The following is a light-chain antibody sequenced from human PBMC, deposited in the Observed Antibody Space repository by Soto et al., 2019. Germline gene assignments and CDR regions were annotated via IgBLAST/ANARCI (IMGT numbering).Light chain of an antibody. J-gene: IGKJ1*01. CDR2: LTS. CDR3: HQRQSWPRT. Sequence: EIFFTHYPAPLSSFPCYIVTLSCMASQAVNTRLAWYQHKPGQAPRLLIYLTSNRAAGIPARFSGSGSETDFTLTISDVEPEDFAVYYCHQRQSWPRTFGQGTKVDIK. CDR1: QAVNTR. V-gene: IGKV3-11*01.